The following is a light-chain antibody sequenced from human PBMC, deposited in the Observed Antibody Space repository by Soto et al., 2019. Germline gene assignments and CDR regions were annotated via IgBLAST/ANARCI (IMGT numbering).Light chain of an antibody. CDR1: QSLVYSDGNTY. CDR2: RAS. J-gene: IGKJ1*01. CDR3: MQGTHWPPT. V-gene: IGKV2-30*01. Sequence: DVVMTQSPLSLPVTLGQPASISCRSSQSLVYSDGNTYLHWFQQRPGQSPRRLLYRASNRDSGVPDRFSGRGAGTDFTLKISRVAAEDVWVYLCMQGTHWPPTFGQGTKVEIK.